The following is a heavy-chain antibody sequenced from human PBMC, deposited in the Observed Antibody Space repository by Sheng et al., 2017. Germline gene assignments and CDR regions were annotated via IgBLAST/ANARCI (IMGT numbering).Heavy chain of an antibody. CDR3: ARRRIGSRNWVXYFFDY. CDR2: IGISGRTP. D-gene: IGHD7-27*01. CDR1: GFTFSSYA. V-gene: IGHV3-23*04. J-gene: IGHJ4*02. Sequence: EVQLVESGGGLIQPGGSLRLSCATSGFTFSSYAMSWVRQTPGKGLEWVSHIGISGRTPEYADFVKGRFTISRDSSKNTVDLQMNSLRAEDTAVYYCARRRIGSRNWVXYFFDYWGQGT.